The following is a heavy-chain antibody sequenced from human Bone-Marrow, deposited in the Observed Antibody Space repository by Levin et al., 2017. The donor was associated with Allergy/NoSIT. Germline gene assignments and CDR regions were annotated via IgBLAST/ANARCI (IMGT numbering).Heavy chain of an antibody. D-gene: IGHD3-3*01. CDR1: GGSVSSGSYY. V-gene: IGHV4-61*01. Sequence: SQTLSLTCTVSGGSVSSGSYYWSWIRQPPGKGLEWIGYIYYSGSTNYNPSLKSRVTISVDTSKNQFSLKLSSVTAADTAVYYCASKIVDDFWSGYYGPIDYWGQGTLVTVSS. CDR3: ASKIVDDFWSGYYGPIDY. CDR2: IYYSGST. J-gene: IGHJ4*02.